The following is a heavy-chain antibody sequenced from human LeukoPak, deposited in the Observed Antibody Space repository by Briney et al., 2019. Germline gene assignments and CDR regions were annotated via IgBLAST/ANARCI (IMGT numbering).Heavy chain of an antibody. V-gene: IGHV5-51*01. J-gene: IGHJ3*02. CDR2: FYPGDSDT. Sequence: GESLKISCKGSGSSFTSYWIGWVRQMPGKGLEWMGIFYPGDSDTRYSPSFQGQVTISADKSISTAYLQWSSLKASDTAMYYCARGIYDGTGRIDAFDIWGQGTMVTLSS. CDR3: ARGIYDGTGRIDAFDI. D-gene: IGHD3-22*01. CDR1: GSSFTSYW.